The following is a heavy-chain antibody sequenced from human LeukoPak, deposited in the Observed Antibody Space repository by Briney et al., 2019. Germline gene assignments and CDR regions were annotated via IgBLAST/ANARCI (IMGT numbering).Heavy chain of an antibody. CDR3: ARDEIRQAYYCMDV. Sequence: GGSLRLSCAASGFTFSTYAMHWVRQAPGKGLEWVAIISYDGNNKNYGDSVKGRFTISRDNSKNTLYLQMNSLRTEDTAVYYCARDEIRQAYYCMDVWGKGTTVTVSS. J-gene: IGHJ6*03. CDR2: ISYDGNNK. V-gene: IGHV3-30*04. CDR1: GFTFSTYA.